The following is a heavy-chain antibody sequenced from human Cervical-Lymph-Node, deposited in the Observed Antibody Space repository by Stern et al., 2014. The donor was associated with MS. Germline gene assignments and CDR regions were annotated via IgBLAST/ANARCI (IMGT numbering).Heavy chain of an antibody. J-gene: IGHJ4*02. V-gene: IGHV1-24*01. D-gene: IGHD3-10*01. CDR2: FDPEDGET. CDR1: GSTLPDFF. Sequence: VQLVESGAEVKKPGASVKVSCKVSGSTLPDFFMHWVRQPPGKGLEWMGGFDPEDGETIYAQKFQGRVTMTEDTSTDTAYMELSSLRSDDTAVYYCATDYNYWGQGTLVTVSS. CDR3: ATDYNY.